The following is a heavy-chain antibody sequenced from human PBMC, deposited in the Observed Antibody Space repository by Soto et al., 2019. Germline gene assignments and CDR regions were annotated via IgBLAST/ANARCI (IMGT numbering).Heavy chain of an antibody. V-gene: IGHV3-33*01. Sequence: QVQLVESGGGVVQPGRSLRLSCAASGFTFSSYGMHWVRQAPGKGLEWVAVIWYDGSNKYYADSVKGRFTISRDNSKNTLYLQMNSLRAEDTAVYYCARHYDSSGVDYWGQGTLVTVSS. J-gene: IGHJ4*02. CDR1: GFTFSSYG. CDR2: IWYDGSNK. CDR3: ARHYDSSGVDY. D-gene: IGHD3-22*01.